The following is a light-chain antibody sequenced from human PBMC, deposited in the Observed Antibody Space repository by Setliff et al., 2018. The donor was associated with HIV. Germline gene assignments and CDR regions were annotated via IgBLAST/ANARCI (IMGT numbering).Light chain of an antibody. CDR3: TSYAGSNTYV. Sequence: QSVLTQPASVSGSPGQSITISCTGTNSDVGGYHYVSWYQQHPGKAPKLMIYEVSNRPSGVSNRFSGSKSGNTASLTVSGLQAEDEADYYCTSYAGSNTYVFGTGTKVTVL. J-gene: IGLJ1*01. CDR2: EVS. CDR1: NSDVGGYHY. V-gene: IGLV2-14*01.